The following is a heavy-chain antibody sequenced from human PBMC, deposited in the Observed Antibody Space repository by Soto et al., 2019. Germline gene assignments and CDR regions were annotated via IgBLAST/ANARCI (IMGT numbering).Heavy chain of an antibody. V-gene: IGHV4-31*03. Sequence: SETLSLTCTVSGGSISSGGYYWSWIRQHPGKGLEWIGYIYYSGSTYYNPSLKSRVTISVDTSKNQFSLKLSSVTAADTAVYYCARAATIFGVVIHFDYWGQGTLVTVSS. CDR1: GGSISSGGYY. J-gene: IGHJ4*02. CDR2: IYYSGST. D-gene: IGHD3-3*01. CDR3: ARAATIFGVVIHFDY.